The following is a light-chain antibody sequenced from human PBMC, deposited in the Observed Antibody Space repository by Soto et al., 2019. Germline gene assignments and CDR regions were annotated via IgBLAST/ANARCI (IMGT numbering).Light chain of an antibody. V-gene: IGLV2-14*01. J-gene: IGLJ1*01. CDR2: AVT. CDR1: NSDIGGYNY. Sequence: QPVLNQPASVSGSPGQSITISCTGTNSDIGGYNYVSWYQQDSGKAPKLIIYAVTDRPSGVSSRFSGSKSGNTAFLTISGLQAEDEADYYCTSYSRSSTYVFGTGTKVTVL. CDR3: TSYSRSSTYV.